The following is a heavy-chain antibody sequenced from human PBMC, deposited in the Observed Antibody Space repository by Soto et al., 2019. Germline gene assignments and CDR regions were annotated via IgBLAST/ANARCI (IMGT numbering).Heavy chain of an antibody. CDR2: IIPIFGTA. D-gene: IGHD6-19*01. J-gene: IGHJ6*02. Sequence: ASVKVSCKASGGTFSSYAISWVRQAPGQGLEWMGGIIPIFGTANYAQKFQGRVTITADESTSTAYMELSSLRSEDTAVYYCASLLGIAVAESKHYYYGMDVWGQGTTVTVSS. V-gene: IGHV1-69*13. CDR3: ASLLGIAVAESKHYYYGMDV. CDR1: GGTFSSYA.